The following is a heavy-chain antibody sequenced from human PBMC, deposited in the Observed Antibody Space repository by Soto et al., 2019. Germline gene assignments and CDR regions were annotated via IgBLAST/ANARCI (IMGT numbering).Heavy chain of an antibody. CDR2: ISSSSSYI. D-gene: IGHD6-19*01. CDR1: GFTFSSYS. Sequence: EVQLVESGGGLVKPGGSLRLSCAASGFTFSSYSMNWVRQAPGKGLEWVSSISSSSSYIYYADSVKGRFTISRDNAKNSLDLQMNSLRAEDTAVYYCARPSIAVAGTRQAFDIWGQGTMVTVSS. V-gene: IGHV3-21*01. J-gene: IGHJ3*02. CDR3: ARPSIAVAGTRQAFDI.